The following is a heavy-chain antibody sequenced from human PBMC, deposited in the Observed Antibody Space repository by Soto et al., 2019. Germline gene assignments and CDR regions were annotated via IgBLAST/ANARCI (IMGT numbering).Heavy chain of an antibody. J-gene: IGHJ4*02. CDR3: ARGPQHLGFTYSGYVNY. CDR1: GFTFSSYW. Sequence: GGSLRHSCASSGFTFSSYWMHWVRQAPGKGLVWVSRIDSDGSSTNYADSVKGRFTISRDNAKNTLYLQMDSLRAEDTAVYYCARGPQHLGFTYSGYVNYWGQGTLVTVSS. V-gene: IGHV3-74*01. D-gene: IGHD5-12*01. CDR2: IDSDGSST.